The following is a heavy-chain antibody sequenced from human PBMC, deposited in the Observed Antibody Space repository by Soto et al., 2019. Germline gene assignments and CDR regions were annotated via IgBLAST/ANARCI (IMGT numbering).Heavy chain of an antibody. V-gene: IGHV4-4*02. CDR1: GGSISSSHW. Sequence: QVQLQESGPGLVKPSGTLSLTCAVSGGSISSSHWWTWVRQSPGKGLEYIGEISHSGTSNSNPSLKSRSPLSGDRSKTHFSLPLPSVTAADPAVYYWARVVLSKPRGVFDAGGKGPPVIFSS. J-gene: IGHJ6*03. CDR2: ISHSGTS. CDR3: ARVVLSKPRGVFDA. D-gene: IGHD2-8*02.